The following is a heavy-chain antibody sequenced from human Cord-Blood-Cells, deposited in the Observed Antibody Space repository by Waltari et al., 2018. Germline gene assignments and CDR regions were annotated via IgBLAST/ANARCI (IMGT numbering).Heavy chain of an antibody. CDR2: IYHSGST. J-gene: IGHJ2*01. V-gene: IGHV4-38-2*02. CDR3: ARPSNWYFDL. CDR1: GYSISSGYY. Sequence: QVQLQESGPGLVKPSETLSLTCTVSGYSISSGYYRGWIRQPPGKGLEWIGSIYHSGSTYYNPSLKSRVTISVDTSKNQFSLKLSSVTAADTAVYYCARPSNWYFDLWGRGTLVTVSS.